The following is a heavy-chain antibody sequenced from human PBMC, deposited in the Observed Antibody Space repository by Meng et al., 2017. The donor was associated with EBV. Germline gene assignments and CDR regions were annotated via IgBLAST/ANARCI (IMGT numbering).Heavy chain of an antibody. CDR3: AHIIAARPFDY. V-gene: IGHV2-5*02. CDR1: GFSLRTRGGG. D-gene: IGHD6-6*01. J-gene: IGHJ4*02. CDR2: IYWDDDK. Sequence: QIPLKESGPSLLKPHQTLPLPCTCSGFSLRTRGGGVGWIRQPPGKALEWLALIYWDDDKRYSPSLKSRLTITKDTSKNQVVLTMTNMDPVDAATYYCAHIIAARPFDYWGQGTLVTVSS.